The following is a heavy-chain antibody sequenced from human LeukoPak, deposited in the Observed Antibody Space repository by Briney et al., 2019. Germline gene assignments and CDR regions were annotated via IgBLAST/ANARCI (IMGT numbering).Heavy chain of an antibody. CDR1: GGSFSGYY. D-gene: IGHD3-16*02. CDR3: ARGHYDYVWGSYRYKQGSPCFDY. CDR2: INHSGST. J-gene: IGHJ4*02. V-gene: IGHV4-34*01. Sequence: SETLSLTCAVYGGSFSGYYWSWIRQPPGKGLEWIGEINHSGSTNYNPSLKSRVTISVDTSKIQFSLKLSSVTAADTAVYYCARGHYDYVWGSYRYKQGSPCFDYWGQGTLVTVSS.